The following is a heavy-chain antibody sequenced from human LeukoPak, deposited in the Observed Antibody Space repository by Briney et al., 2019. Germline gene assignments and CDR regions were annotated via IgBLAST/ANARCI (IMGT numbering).Heavy chain of an antibody. CDR2: IFHSGST. CDR3: ARGYVANTNGFDY. Sequence: SSETLSLTCTVSGGSISSNSHYWGWIRQPPGKGLEWIGSIFHSGSTYYSPSLKSRVTISVDTSKNQFSLKLSSVTAADTAVYYCARGYVANTNGFDYWGQGTLVTVSS. J-gene: IGHJ4*02. D-gene: IGHD3-16*01. CDR1: GGSISSNSHY. V-gene: IGHV4-39*07.